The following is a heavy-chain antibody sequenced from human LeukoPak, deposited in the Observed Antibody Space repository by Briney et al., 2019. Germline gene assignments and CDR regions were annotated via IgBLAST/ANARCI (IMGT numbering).Heavy chain of an antibody. CDR2: MNPNSGNT. V-gene: IGHV1-8*01. Sequence: ASVKVSCKASGYTFTSYDINWVRQATGQGLEWMGWMNPNSGNTGYAQKFQGRVTMTRNTSISTAYMELSSLRSEDTAGYYCARSLGRDSSSWYFLVEWGYYFDYWGQGTLVTVSS. D-gene: IGHD6-13*01. J-gene: IGHJ4*02. CDR3: ARSLGRDSSSWYFLVEWGYYFDY. CDR1: GYTFTSYD.